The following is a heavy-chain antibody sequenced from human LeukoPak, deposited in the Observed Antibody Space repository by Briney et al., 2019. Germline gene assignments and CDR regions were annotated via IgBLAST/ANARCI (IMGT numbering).Heavy chain of an antibody. V-gene: IGHV1-2*02. CDR2: INPNSGGT. D-gene: IGHD3-9*01. Sequence: ASVKVSCKASGYTFTGYYMHWVRQAPGQGLEWMGWINPNSGGTNYAQKFQGRVTMTRDTSISTAYMELSRLRSDDTAVYYCARAGLRYFDWLSPLLDYWGQGTLVTVSS. J-gene: IGHJ4*02. CDR1: GYTFTGYY. CDR3: ARAGLRYFDWLSPLLDY.